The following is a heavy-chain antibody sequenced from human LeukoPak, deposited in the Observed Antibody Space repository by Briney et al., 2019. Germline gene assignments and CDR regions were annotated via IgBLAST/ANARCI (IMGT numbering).Heavy chain of an antibody. CDR2: IWYDGSNK. CDR3: ARDQQQLPRGP. CDR1: GFTFSSYG. V-gene: IGHV3-33*01. D-gene: IGHD6-13*01. Sequence: GRSLRLSCAASGFTFSSYGMHWVRQAPGKGLEWVAVIWYDGSNKYYADSVKGRFTISRDNSKNTLYLQMNSLRAEDTAVYYCARDQQQLPRGPWGQGTLVTVSS. J-gene: IGHJ5*02.